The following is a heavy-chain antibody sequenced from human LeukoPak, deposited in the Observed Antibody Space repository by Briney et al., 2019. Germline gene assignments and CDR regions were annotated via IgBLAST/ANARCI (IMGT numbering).Heavy chain of an antibody. V-gene: IGHV3-23*01. D-gene: IGHD1-26*01. J-gene: IGHJ4*02. CDR3: ANEYRLADPQFDH. CDR2: ISGDGIGT. CDR1: GFTFNNYA. Sequence: PRQSLRLSCVASGFTFNNYAMSWVRQAPGKGLEWVSGISGDGIGTWYAESVRGRLTIFRDNSKNTLYIHMNNLRAEDTALYYCANEYRLADPQFDHWGQGTLVTVSS.